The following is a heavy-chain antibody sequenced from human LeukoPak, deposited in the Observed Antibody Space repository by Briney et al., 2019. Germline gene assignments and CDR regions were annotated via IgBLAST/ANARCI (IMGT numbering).Heavy chain of an antibody. J-gene: IGHJ3*02. CDR2: IYNGDR. CDR3: ARYRAFDI. Sequence: SETLSLTCTVSGGSISTYYWSWIRQPAGKGLEWIGYIYNGDRNYNPSLKSRVTISVDTSKNQFSLELTSVTAADTAVYYCARYRAFDILCRGTMVTVSS. CDR1: GGSISTYY. V-gene: IGHV4-59*01.